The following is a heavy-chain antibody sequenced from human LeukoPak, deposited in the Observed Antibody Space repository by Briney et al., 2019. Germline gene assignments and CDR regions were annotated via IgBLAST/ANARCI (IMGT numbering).Heavy chain of an antibody. CDR2: ISSASTYI. Sequence: PGGSLRLSCAASGFTFSSYSMNWVRQAPGKGLEWVSSISSASTYIYYADSVKGRFTICRDNAKNSLYLQMNSLRAEDTAMYYCARLVWDTTMADGDIDSWGQGTLLIVSS. CDR3: ARLVWDTTMADGDIDS. J-gene: IGHJ4*02. D-gene: IGHD5-18*01. CDR1: GFTFSSYS. V-gene: IGHV3-21*01.